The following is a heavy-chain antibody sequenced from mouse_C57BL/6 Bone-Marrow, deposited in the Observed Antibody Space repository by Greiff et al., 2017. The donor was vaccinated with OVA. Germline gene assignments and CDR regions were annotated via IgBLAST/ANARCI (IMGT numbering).Heavy chain of an antibody. CDR1: GYTFTSYG. CDR2: IYPRSGNT. Sequence: VQLVESGAELARPGASVKLSCKASGYTFTSYGTSWVKQRTGQGLEWIGEIYPRSGNTYYNEKFKGKATLTADKSSSTAYMELRSLTSEDSAVYFCARTYDYYYYAMDYWGQGTSVTVSS. D-gene: IGHD2-4*01. CDR3: ARTYDYYYYAMDY. J-gene: IGHJ4*01. V-gene: IGHV1-81*01.